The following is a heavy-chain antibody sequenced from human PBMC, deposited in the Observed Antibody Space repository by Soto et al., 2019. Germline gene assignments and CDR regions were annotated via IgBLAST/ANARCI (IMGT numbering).Heavy chain of an antibody. CDR3: ARDKIAGLFDY. Sequence: QVQLQQWGAGLLKPSETLSLTCAVYGGSFSGYYWTWIRQPPGTGLEWIGEINHSGSTNYNPSLKSRVTISVDTSKNQFSLKLTSVTAADKAVYDCARDKIAGLFDYWGQGTLVTVSS. CDR1: GGSFSGYY. CDR2: INHSGST. J-gene: IGHJ4*02. D-gene: IGHD2-21*01. V-gene: IGHV4-34*01.